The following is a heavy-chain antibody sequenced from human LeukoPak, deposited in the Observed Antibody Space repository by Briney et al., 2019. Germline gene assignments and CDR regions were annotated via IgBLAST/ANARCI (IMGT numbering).Heavy chain of an antibody. CDR2: IRGDGRAT. Sequence: GGSLRLSCAASGFIFPDYWMHWVRQAPGSELVWVARIRGDGRATTYADSVKGRFTISRDNAKNSLYLQMNSLRAEDTAVYYCAKIISDWLRGAFDIWGQGTMVTVSS. D-gene: IGHD3-9*01. CDR3: AKIISDWLRGAFDI. J-gene: IGHJ3*02. V-gene: IGHV3-74*01. CDR1: GFIFPDYW.